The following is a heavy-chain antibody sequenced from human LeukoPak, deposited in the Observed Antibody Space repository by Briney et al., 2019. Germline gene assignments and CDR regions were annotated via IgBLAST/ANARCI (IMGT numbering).Heavy chain of an antibody. J-gene: IGHJ5*02. CDR3: GGSPGEHNACSDP. CDR2: IYTSGST. Sequence: PSETLSLTCTVSGGSISSYYWSWIRQPAGKGLEWIGRIYTSGSTNYNPSLKSRVTMSVDTSKNQFSLKLSSVTAADTAVYYCGGSPGEHNACSDPWGQGTLVTVSS. CDR1: GGSISSYY. D-gene: IGHD1/OR15-1a*01. V-gene: IGHV4-4*07.